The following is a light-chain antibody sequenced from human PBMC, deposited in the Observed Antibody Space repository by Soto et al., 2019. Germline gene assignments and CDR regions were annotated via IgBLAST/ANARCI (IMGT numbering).Light chain of an antibody. Sequence: QSALTQPASVSGSPGQSITISCTGTSSDVGAYNSVSWYQQYPGKAPKLMMYEVSNRPSGVSDRFSGSKSGNTASLTISGLQTGDEADYYCSSYRRSSTYVFGTGTKVTVL. CDR3: SSYRRSSTYV. J-gene: IGLJ1*01. V-gene: IGLV2-14*01. CDR2: EVS. CDR1: SSDVGAYNS.